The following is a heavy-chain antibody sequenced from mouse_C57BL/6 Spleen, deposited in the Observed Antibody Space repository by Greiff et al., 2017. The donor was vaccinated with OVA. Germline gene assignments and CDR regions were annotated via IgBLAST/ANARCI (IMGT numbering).Heavy chain of an antibody. V-gene: IGHV3-6*01. CDR3: ARRDCYYPLYWYFDV. J-gene: IGHJ1*03. Sequence: VQLQQSGPGLVKPSQSLSLTCSVTGYSITSGYYWNWIRQFPGNKLEWMGYISYDGSNNYNPSLKNRIPITCDTSKNQFFLKLNSVTTEDTATYYCARRDCYYPLYWYFDVWGTGTTVTVSS. D-gene: IGHD2-3*01. CDR2: ISYDGSN. CDR1: GYSITSGYY.